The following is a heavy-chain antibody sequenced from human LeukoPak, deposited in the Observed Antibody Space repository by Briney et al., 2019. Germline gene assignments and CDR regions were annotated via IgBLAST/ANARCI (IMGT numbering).Heavy chain of an antibody. J-gene: IGHJ4*02. CDR1: GDSISSYY. D-gene: IGHD3-10*01. CDR2: IHPSGST. CDR3: ARGRRGLADY. Sequence: PSETLSLTCTVSGDSISSYYWSWVRQPAGKGLEWIGRIHPSGSTNYNPSLKSRVTLSVDTSKNQFSLKLSSVTAADTAVYYCARGRRGLADYWGQGTLVTVSS. V-gene: IGHV4-4*07.